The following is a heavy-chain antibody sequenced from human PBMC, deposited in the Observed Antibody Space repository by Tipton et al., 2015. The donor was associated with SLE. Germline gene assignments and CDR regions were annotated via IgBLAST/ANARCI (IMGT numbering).Heavy chain of an antibody. CDR2: IYPGDSDT. J-gene: IGHJ4*02. CDR1: GYSFTSYW. CDR3: ARPNYYDSSGYYSFDY. V-gene: IGHV5-51*01. D-gene: IGHD3-22*01. Sequence: VQLVQFGAEVKKPGESLRISCKGSGYSFTSYWIGWVRQMPGKGLEWMGIIYPGDSDTRYSPSFQGQVTISADKSISTAYLQWSSLKASDTAMYYCARPNYYDSSGYYSFDYWGQGTLVTVSS.